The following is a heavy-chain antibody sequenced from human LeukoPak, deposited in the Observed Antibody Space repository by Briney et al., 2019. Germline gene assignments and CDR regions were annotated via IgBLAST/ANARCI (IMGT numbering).Heavy chain of an antibody. CDR2: IHYSGST. Sequence: SETLSLTCTVSGGSISGYYWSWIRHPPGEGLEWIAFIHYSGSTNYSSSLKSRVTISVATSKNQFSLKLSSVTAADTAVYYCARDRGSLGGFDFWGQGTLVTVSS. CDR3: ARDRGSLGGFDF. J-gene: IGHJ4*02. D-gene: IGHD3-16*01. V-gene: IGHV4-59*01. CDR1: GGSISGYY.